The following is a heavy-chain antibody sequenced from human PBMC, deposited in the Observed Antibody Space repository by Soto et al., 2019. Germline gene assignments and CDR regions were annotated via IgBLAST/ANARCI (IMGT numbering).Heavy chain of an antibody. D-gene: IGHD6-13*01. CDR1: GFTLRSHT. CDR2: ISSDSSYK. CDR3: ARGSGTRSSFYSGGLYYYGMDV. Sequence: EVQLVESGGGLGKPGESLRLSCAASGFTLRSHTMNWVRQAPGKGLEWVSSISSDSSYKYYTGSVKGRFTVSRDNAKNSLYLQMDSLRAEDTAVYYCARGSGTRSSFYSGGLYYYGMDVWGQGATVTVSS. V-gene: IGHV3-21*01. J-gene: IGHJ6*02.